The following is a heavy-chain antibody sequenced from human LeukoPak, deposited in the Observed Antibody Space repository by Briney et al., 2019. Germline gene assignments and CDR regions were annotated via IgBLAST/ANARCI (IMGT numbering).Heavy chain of an antibody. CDR3: ARGRGAHYFDY. D-gene: IGHD3-10*01. CDR2: IYTSGST. CDR1: GGSFSGYY. Sequence: SETLSLTCAVYGGSFSGYYWSWIRQPPGKGLEWIGRIYTSGSTNYNPSLKSRVPMSVDTSKNQFSLKLSSVTAADTAVYYCARGRGAHYFDYWGQGTLVTVSS. V-gene: IGHV4-59*10. J-gene: IGHJ4*02.